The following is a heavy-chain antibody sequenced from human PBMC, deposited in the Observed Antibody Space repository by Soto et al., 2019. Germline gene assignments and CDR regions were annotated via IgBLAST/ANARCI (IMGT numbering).Heavy chain of an antibody. CDR1: GFTFSSYV. J-gene: IGHJ4*02. V-gene: IGHV3-23*02. D-gene: IGHD1-1*01. CDR2: VSGGGDIT. Sequence: EVQLMESGGGLVQPGGSLRLSCAASGFTFSSYVMAWVRQAPGKGLEWVAGVSGGGDITYYGDSVKGRFTNSRDNSKNKLHLKMNSLRTEDTALYFCAKVRTNWNDCDYWGQGTLVTVSS. CDR3: AKVRTNWNDCDY.